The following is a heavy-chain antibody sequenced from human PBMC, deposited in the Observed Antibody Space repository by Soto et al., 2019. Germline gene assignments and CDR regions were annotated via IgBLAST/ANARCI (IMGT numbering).Heavy chain of an antibody. CDR3: ASSLTGSKYYYYGMDV. CDR2: INHSGST. D-gene: IGHD3-10*01. V-gene: IGHV4-34*01. Sequence: TSETLSLTCAVYGGSFSGYYWSWIRQPPGKGLEWIGEINHSGSTNYNPSLKSRVTISVGTSKNQFSLKLSSVTAADTAVYYCASSLTGSKYYYYGMDVWGQGTTVTVSS. J-gene: IGHJ6*02. CDR1: GGSFSGYY.